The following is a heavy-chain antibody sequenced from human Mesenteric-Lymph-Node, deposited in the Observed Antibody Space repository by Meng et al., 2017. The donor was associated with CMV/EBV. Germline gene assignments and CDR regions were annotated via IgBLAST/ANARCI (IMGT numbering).Heavy chain of an antibody. CDR1: GFTFSSYW. V-gene: IGHV3-74*01. CDR3: AKGGNMYSGSPSGLDY. D-gene: IGHD1-26*01. CDR2: INSDGSST. J-gene: IGHJ4*02. Sequence: GESLKISCAASGFTFSSYWMHWVRQAPGKGLGWVSRINSDGSSTSYADSVKGRFTISRDDSKNTLYLQMKSLRAEDTAVYYCAKGGNMYSGSPSGLDYWGQGTLVTVSS.